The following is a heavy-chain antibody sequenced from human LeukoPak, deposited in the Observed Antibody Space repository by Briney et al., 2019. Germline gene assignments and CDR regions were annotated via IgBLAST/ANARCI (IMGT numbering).Heavy chain of an antibody. J-gene: IGHJ5*02. CDR3: ARGFRIAAAGTPWFDP. CDR2: IYYSGST. D-gene: IGHD6-13*01. Sequence: PSETLFLTCTVSGGSISSSSYYWGWIRQPPGKGLEWIGSIYYSGSTYYNPSLKSRVTISVDTSKNQFSLKLSSVTAADTAVYYCARGFRIAAAGTPWFDPWGQGTLVTVSS. CDR1: GGSISSSSYY. V-gene: IGHV4-39*07.